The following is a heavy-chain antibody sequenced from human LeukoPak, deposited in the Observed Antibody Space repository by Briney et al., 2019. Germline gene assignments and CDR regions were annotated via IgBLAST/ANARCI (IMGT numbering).Heavy chain of an antibody. CDR3: ARPSVTGTGGYFDY. J-gene: IGHJ4*02. V-gene: IGHV3-23*01. CDR1: GFTFSSYA. CDR2: ISGSGSGGST. D-gene: IGHD1-20*01. Sequence: GGSLRLSCAASGFTFSSYAMSWVRQAPGKGLEWVSTISGSGSGGSTYYADSVKGRFTISRDNAKNSLYLQMNSLRAEDTAVYYCARPSVTGTGGYFDYWGQGTLVTVSS.